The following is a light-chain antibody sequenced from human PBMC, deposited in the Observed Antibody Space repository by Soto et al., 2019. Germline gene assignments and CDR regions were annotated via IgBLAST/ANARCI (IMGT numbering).Light chain of an antibody. V-gene: IGKV3-15*01. CDR1: PTISNT. Sequence: ELVMTQSPATLSVSPGYKVSLSFRANPTISNTLAWYQQKPGQAPRLLIYAASTRATGIPARFSGSGSGTEFTLTISSLQSEAFAVYYCQQYNNWPPFTIGQGSRLEIK. J-gene: IGKJ5*01. CDR2: AAS. CDR3: QQYNNWPPFT.